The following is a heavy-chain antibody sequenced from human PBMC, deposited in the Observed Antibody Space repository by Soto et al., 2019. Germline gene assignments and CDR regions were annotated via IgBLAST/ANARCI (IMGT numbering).Heavy chain of an antibody. J-gene: IGHJ4*02. Sequence: SETLSLTCIVSGGSISNNYWSWIRQPPGKGLEWIGYIYYSGSTNYNPSLKSRVTISVDTSKNQFSLKLSSVTAADTAVYYCARGYYGSGSLYWGQGTLVTVSS. D-gene: IGHD3-10*01. CDR2: IYYSGST. CDR1: GGSISNNY. CDR3: ARGYYGSGSLY. V-gene: IGHV4-59*01.